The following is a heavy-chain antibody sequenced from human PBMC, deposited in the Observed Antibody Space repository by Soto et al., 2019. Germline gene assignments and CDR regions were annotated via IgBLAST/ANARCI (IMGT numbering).Heavy chain of an antibody. CDR2: IYYSGST. D-gene: IGHD1-1*01. Sequence: QVQLQESGPGLVKPSQTLSLTCTVSGGSISSGGYYWSWIRQHPGKGLEWIGYIYYSGSTYYNPSLMSRVNISVDTSKIQFSLKLSSVTVADTAVYYCARGGMAPNFDYWGQGTLVTVSS. J-gene: IGHJ4*02. CDR1: GGSISSGGYY. V-gene: IGHV4-31*03. CDR3: ARGGMAPNFDY.